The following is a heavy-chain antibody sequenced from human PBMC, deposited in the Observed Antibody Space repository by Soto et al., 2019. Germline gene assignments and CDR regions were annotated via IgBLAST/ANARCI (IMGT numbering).Heavy chain of an antibody. D-gene: IGHD3-16*01. J-gene: IGHJ6*02. CDR1: GDTFSSYT. CDR2: IMPMFGTA. CDR3: ARDPGKGWGSLLVDKNYYYYGMDV. V-gene: IGHV1-69*06. Sequence: QVQLVQSGAEVKKPGSSVKVSCKASGDTFSSYTISWVRQAPGQGLEWMGGIMPMFGTANYAQKFLGRVTITADKSTMTAYMQLSSLRSEDTAAYYCARDPGKGWGSLLVDKNYYYYGMDVWGQGTTVTVSS.